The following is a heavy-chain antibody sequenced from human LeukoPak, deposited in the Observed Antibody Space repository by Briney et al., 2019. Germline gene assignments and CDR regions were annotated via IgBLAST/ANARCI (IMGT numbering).Heavy chain of an antibody. CDR3: ATLCCGSYYMDV. D-gene: IGHD2-15*01. CDR2: IIPISGTT. Sequence: SVKVSCKASGGTLDSYVISWVRQAPGQGLEWMGGIIPISGTTNYAQKFQGRVTITADKSTSTAYMELSSLRSEDTAVYYCATLCCGSYYMDVWGKGTTVTVSS. CDR1: GGTLDSYV. V-gene: IGHV1-69*06. J-gene: IGHJ6*03.